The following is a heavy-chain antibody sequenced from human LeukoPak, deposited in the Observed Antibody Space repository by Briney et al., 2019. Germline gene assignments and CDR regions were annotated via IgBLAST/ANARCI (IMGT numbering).Heavy chain of an antibody. D-gene: IGHD3-10*01. J-gene: IGHJ6*04. CDR3: ARTNYYYGSGSYYNDYGMDV. CDR2: IYPGDSDT. Sequence: GESLKISRKGSGYSFTSYWIGWVRQMPGKGLEWMGIIYPGDSDTRYSPSFQGQVTISADKSISTAYLQWSSLKASDTAMYYCARTNYYYGSGSYYNDYGMDVWGKGTTVTVSS. V-gene: IGHV5-51*01. CDR1: GYSFTSYW.